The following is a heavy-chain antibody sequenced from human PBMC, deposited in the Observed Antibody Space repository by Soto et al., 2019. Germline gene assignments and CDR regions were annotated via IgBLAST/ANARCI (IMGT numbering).Heavy chain of an antibody. CDR3: ARHDTRAAGYTFYYYYYGMDV. V-gene: IGHV4-39*01. Sequence: SATMYPSCTVSDGSISSSSYYWGWIRQPPGKGLEWIGSIYYSGSTYYNPSLKSRVTISVDTSKNQFSLKLSSVTAADTAVYYCARHDTRAAGYTFYYYYYGMDVWGQGTTVTVSS. J-gene: IGHJ6*02. CDR2: IYYSGST. D-gene: IGHD6-13*01. CDR1: DGSISSSSYY.